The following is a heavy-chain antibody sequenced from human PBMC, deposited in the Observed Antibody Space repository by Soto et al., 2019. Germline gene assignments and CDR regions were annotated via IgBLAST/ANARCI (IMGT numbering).Heavy chain of an antibody. Sequence: PSETLSLTCTVSGGSISSSSYYWGWIRQPPGKGLEWIGSIYYSGSTYYNPSLKSRVTISVDTSKNQFSLKLSSVTAADTAVYYCARLGHYDFWSGYYTQGSGMDVWGQGTTVTVSS. J-gene: IGHJ6*02. V-gene: IGHV4-39*01. D-gene: IGHD3-3*01. CDR3: ARLGHYDFWSGYYTQGSGMDV. CDR2: IYYSGST. CDR1: GGSISSSSYY.